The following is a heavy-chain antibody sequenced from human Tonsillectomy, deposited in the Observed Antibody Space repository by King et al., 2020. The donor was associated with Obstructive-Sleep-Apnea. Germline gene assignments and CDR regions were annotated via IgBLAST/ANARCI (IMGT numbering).Heavy chain of an antibody. J-gene: IGHJ4*02. D-gene: IGHD6-19*01. V-gene: IGHV3-43D*03. CDR3: AKDIGIAVAEGYFDY. CDR1: GFTFDDYA. Sequence: VQLVESGGVVVQPGGFLRLSCAASGFTFDDYAMHWVRQAPGKGLEWVSLISWDGGSTYYADSVKGRFTISRDNSKNSLYLQMNSLRAEDTALYYCAKDIGIAVAEGYFDYWGQGTLVTVSS. CDR2: ISWDGGST.